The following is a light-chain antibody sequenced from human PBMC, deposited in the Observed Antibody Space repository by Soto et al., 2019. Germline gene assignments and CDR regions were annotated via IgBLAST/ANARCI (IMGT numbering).Light chain of an antibody. CDR1: QSVRDSR. CDR3: QQYGVSPMYT. V-gene: IGKV3-20*01. J-gene: IGKJ2*01. Sequence: EIVLAQTPGTRSLSPGERATLSCRASQSVRDSRLAWYQQKPGQGPRLLIYGASFRATGIPDRFSGSGSGTDFTLTITRLEPEDFAVYYCQQYGVSPMYTFGQGTKLEVK. CDR2: GAS.